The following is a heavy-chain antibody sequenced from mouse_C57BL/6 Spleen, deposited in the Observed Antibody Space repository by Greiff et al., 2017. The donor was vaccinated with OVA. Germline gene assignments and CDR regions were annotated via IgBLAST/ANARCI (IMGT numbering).Heavy chain of an antibody. J-gene: IGHJ1*03. CDR1: GYTFTSYW. Sequence: VQLQQSGTVLARPGASVKMSCKTSGYTFTSYWMHWVKQRPGQGLEWIGAIYPGNSDTSYNQKFKGKAKLTAVTSASTAYMELSSLTNEDSAVYYCTRDPYGGGYFDVWGTGTTVTVSS. D-gene: IGHD1-1*01. V-gene: IGHV1-5*01. CDR2: IYPGNSDT. CDR3: TRDPYGGGYFDV.